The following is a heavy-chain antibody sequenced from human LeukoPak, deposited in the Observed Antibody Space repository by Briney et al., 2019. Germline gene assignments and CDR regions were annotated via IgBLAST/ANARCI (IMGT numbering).Heavy chain of an antibody. CDR3: TTEYSGPTRPPFDY. V-gene: IGHV3-30*04. Sequence: GRSLRLSCAASGFTFSSYAMHWVRQAPGKGLEWVAVISYDGSNKYYADSVKGRFTISRDDSKNTLYLQMNSLKTEDTAVYYCTTEYSGPTRPPFDYWGQGTLVTVSS. D-gene: IGHD1-26*01. CDR1: GFTFSSYA. CDR2: ISYDGSNK. J-gene: IGHJ4*02.